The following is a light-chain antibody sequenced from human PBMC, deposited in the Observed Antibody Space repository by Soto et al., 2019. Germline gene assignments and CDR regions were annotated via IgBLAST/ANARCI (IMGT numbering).Light chain of an antibody. CDR1: QSISPW. V-gene: IGKV1-5*03. Sequence: DIQMTQSPSTLSASVGDSVTITCRASQSISPWLAWYQQKPGKAPTLLIYKASSLEGGVPSRFSGSGSGTDFNITISSLQPDDFATYYCQQYNTYPLTFGGGTXVDIK. J-gene: IGKJ4*01. CDR3: QQYNTYPLT. CDR2: KAS.